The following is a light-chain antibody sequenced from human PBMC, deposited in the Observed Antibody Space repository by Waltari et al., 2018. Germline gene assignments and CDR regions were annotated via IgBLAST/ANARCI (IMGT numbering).Light chain of an antibody. Sequence: EIVFTQSPATLSLSPGERATLSCRASQIVSTYVAWYQQKPGQAPRLLVYDASNRASGIPARFSGSGSGTDFTLTISSLEPEDFAVYYCQQRGSWPRTFGQGTKVEIK. CDR2: DAS. CDR1: QIVSTY. V-gene: IGKV3-11*01. CDR3: QQRGSWPRT. J-gene: IGKJ1*01.